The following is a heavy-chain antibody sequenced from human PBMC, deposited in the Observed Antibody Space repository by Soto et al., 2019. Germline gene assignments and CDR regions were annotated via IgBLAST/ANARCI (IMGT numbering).Heavy chain of an antibody. Sequence: SETLSLTCTVSGGSFNTGGYYWSWVRQRPEKGLEWIGYVYDSGHTYYNPSLKSRPAISLDTSKSQFSLKLSSVTAADTALYFCARMPFGAFDCWGQGILVTVSS. CDR2: VYDSGHT. V-gene: IGHV4-31*03. CDR1: GGSFNTGGYY. J-gene: IGHJ4*02. D-gene: IGHD3-3*01. CDR3: ARMPFGAFDC.